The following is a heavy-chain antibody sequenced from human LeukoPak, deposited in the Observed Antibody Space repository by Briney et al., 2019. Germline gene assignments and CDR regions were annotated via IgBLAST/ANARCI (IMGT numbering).Heavy chain of an antibody. CDR2: ISSSSSYI. D-gene: IGHD3-22*01. V-gene: IGHV3-21*01. CDR1: GFTFSSYS. CDR3: ARDPATYYYDSSGTTKDY. Sequence: GGSLRLSCAASGFTFSSYSMNWVRQAPGKGLEWASSISSSSSYIYYADSVKGRFTISRDNAKNSLYLQMNSLRAEDTAVYYCARDPATYYYDSSGTTKDYWGQGTLVTVSS. J-gene: IGHJ4*02.